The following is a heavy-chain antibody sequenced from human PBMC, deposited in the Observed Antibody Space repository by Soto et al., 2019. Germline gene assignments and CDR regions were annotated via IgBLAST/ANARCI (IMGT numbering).Heavy chain of an antibody. V-gene: IGHV3-23*01. CDR3: AKALWFGVVLSGGYFDY. CDR1: GFTFSSYA. Sequence: EVQLLESGGGLVQPGGSLRLSCAASGFTFSSYAMGWVRQTPGKGLEWVSAISGTDDRTFYADSVKGRFTISRDNSKKMLSLQMNSLRAEDTAVYYCAKALWFGVVLSGGYFDYWGQGTLVTVSS. J-gene: IGHJ4*02. D-gene: IGHD3-10*01. CDR2: ISGTDDRT.